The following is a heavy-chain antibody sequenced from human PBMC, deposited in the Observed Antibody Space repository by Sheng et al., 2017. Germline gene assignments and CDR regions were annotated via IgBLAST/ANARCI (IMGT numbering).Heavy chain of an antibody. J-gene: IGHJ4*02. CDR3: ARDAVGATAIDY. Sequence: QVHLQESGPGLVKPSETPVPQLRSLWLLHQHWLLLGWIRQPQGRGWSGLGISIMMGAPTIIPSLKSRVTIXVDTSKNQFSLNLNSVTAADTAVYYCARDAVGATAIDYWGQGTLVTVSS. CDR1: LLHQHWLL. V-gene: IGHV4-38-2*02. CDR2: SIMMGAP. D-gene: IGHD1-26*01.